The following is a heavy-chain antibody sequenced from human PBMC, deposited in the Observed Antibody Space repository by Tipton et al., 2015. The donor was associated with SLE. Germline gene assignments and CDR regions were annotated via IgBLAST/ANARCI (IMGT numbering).Heavy chain of an antibody. CDR1: GYSISSGYY. J-gene: IGHJ4*02. V-gene: IGHV4-38-2*01. Sequence: GLVKPSETLSLTCAVSGYSISSGYYWGWIRQPPGKGLEWIGSIYHSGSTYYNPSLKSRVTISVDTSKNQFSLKLSSVTAADTAVYYCARSHHDILEVDYWGQGTLVTVSS. CDR3: ARSHHDILEVDY. CDR2: IYHSGST. D-gene: IGHD3-9*01.